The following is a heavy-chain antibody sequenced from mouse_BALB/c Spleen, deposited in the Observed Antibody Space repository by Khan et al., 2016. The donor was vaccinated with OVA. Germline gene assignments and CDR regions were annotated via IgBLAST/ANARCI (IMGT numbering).Heavy chain of an antibody. J-gene: IGHJ3*01. Sequence: EVQLQESGGDLVRPGGSLKLSCSASGFTFSTYSMSWVRQTPDKRLEWVATISSAGDYTFFPDSVKGRFTFSRDNARNTLYLQMSSLRSEDTAIYYCASHLTGSFAYWGQGTLVTVSA. CDR2: ISSAGDYT. V-gene: IGHV5-6*01. CDR3: ASHLTGSFAY. CDR1: GFTFSTYS. D-gene: IGHD4-1*01.